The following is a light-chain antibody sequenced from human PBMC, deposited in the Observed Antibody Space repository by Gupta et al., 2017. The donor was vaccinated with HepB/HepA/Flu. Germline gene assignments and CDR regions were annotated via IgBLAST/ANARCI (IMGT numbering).Light chain of an antibody. Sequence: EIVLTQSPATLSLSPGERVTLSCRASQDISSYLVWYQRKPGQAPRLLIYDASNSATGVPARFSGSGFGTDFTLSISSLVPEDLAVYYCQQRSRWPVTFGQGTKVEIK. J-gene: IGKJ1*01. CDR2: DAS. CDR1: QDISSY. CDR3: QQRSRWPVT. V-gene: IGKV3-11*01.